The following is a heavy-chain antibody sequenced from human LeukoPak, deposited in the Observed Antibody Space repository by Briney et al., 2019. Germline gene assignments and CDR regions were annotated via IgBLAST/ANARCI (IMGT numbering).Heavy chain of an antibody. Sequence: SETLSLTCIVSGGSISSYYWSWIRQPPGKGLEWIGRIYTSGSTNYNPSLKSRVTISVDTSKNQFSLKLSSVTAADTAVYYCARDRLWFGESAFDYWGQGTLVTVSS. V-gene: IGHV4-4*08. CDR1: GGSISSYY. D-gene: IGHD3-10*01. CDR2: IYTSGST. CDR3: ARDRLWFGESAFDY. J-gene: IGHJ4*02.